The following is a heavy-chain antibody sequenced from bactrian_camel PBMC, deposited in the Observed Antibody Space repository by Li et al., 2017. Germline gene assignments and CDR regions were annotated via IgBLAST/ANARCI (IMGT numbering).Heavy chain of an antibody. CDR3: AKETYGLPSD. D-gene: IGHD5*01. J-gene: IGHJ4*01. CDR2: ISSDGRT. CDR1: GVTFEGAD. Sequence: HVQLVESGGGSVQTGETLRLSCLGVGVTFEGADMNWYRQPPGKRCELVASISSDGRTYYTDSVKGRFTIYEDNAKTTVYLQMRDLKPEDTAMYYCAKETYGLPSDWGQGTQVTVS. V-gene: IGHV3S55*01.